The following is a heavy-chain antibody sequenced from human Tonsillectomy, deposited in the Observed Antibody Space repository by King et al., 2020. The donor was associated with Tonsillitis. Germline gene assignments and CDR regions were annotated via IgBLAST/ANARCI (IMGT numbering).Heavy chain of an antibody. V-gene: IGHV5-51*01. Sequence: VQLVESGAEVKKPGESLNISCTASGYSFTSNWIGWVRQMPGKGLEWMGIIYPGNSETRHGPSFQGHVSISADKSISTAYLQWSSLKASDTAIYYCVRKYYGGAFDLWGQGTLVTVSS. CDR1: GYSFTSNW. D-gene: IGHD3-10*01. CDR2: IYPGNSET. J-gene: IGHJ5*02. CDR3: VRKYYGGAFDL.